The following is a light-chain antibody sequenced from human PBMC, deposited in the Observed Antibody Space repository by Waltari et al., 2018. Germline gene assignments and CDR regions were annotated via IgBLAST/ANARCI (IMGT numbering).Light chain of an antibody. V-gene: IGKV1-39*01. J-gene: IGKJ3*01. CDR2: AAS. CDR3: QQSYSTPRFT. CDR1: QSISSY. Sequence: DIQMTQTPSSLSASVGARVTIICRASQSISSYLNWYQQKPGNAPKLLIYAASSLQSGVPSRFSGSGSGTDFTLTISSLQPEDFGTYYCQQSYSTPRFTFGPGTKVEIK.